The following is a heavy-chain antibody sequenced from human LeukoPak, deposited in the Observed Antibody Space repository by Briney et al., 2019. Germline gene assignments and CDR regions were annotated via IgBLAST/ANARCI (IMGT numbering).Heavy chain of an antibody. Sequence: SVKVSCKASGGTFSSYAIIWVRQAPGQGLEWMGRIIPILGIANYAQKFQGRVTITADKSTSTAYMELSSLRSEDTAVYYCARDAPISSRGTTDWFDPWGQGTLVTVSS. CDR1: GGTFSSYA. V-gene: IGHV1-69*04. D-gene: IGHD6-13*01. J-gene: IGHJ5*02. CDR3: ARDAPISSRGTTDWFDP. CDR2: IIPILGIA.